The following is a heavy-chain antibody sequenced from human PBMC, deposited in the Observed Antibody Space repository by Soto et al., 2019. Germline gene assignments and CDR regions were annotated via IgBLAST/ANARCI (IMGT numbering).Heavy chain of an antibody. CDR3: ARRRDGGSYKAFDI. V-gene: IGHV5-51*01. CDR2: IYPGGSDT. CDR1: GYTFSNYW. Sequence: GESLKISCKGSGYTFSNYWIDWVRQMPGKGLEWMGIIYPGGSDTRYSPSFQGQVTISVDKSITTAYLQWSSLKASDTAMYYCARRRDGGSYKAFDIWGQGTMVTVAS. J-gene: IGHJ3*02. D-gene: IGHD1-26*01.